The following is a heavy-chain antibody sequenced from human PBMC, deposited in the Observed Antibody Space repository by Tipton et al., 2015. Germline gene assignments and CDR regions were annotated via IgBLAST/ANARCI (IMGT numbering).Heavy chain of an antibody. V-gene: IGHV3-9*01. CDR2: ISWNSGNI. D-gene: IGHD3-16*01. J-gene: IGHJ2*01. Sequence: DYYWDWVRQTPGKGLEWVSGISWNSGNIVYADSVKGRFTISRDNAKKIVHLQMTSLKPEDTALYYCAKEPGFTVGGHWYFDLWGRGTLVTVSS. CDR1: DYY. CDR3: AKEPGFTVGGHWYFDL.